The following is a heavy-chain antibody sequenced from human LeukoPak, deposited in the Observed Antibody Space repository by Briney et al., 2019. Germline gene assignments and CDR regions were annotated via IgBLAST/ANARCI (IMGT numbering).Heavy chain of an antibody. CDR3: AKDHASDGWPTFDD. Sequence: GGSLRLSCAASGFTASSNAMSWVRQAPGKGLEWVSSIRANADGTYYEDSVKGRFTISRDTSKNTLYLQMDSLRAEDTAVYYCAKDHASDGWPTFDDWGQGTLVTVSP. V-gene: IGHV3-23*01. J-gene: IGHJ4*02. CDR2: IRANADGT. CDR1: GFTASSNA. D-gene: IGHD5-24*01.